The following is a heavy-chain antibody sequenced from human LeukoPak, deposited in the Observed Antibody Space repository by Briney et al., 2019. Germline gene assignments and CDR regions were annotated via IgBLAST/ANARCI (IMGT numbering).Heavy chain of an antibody. V-gene: IGHV3-23*01. Sequence: PGGSLRLSCAASGFTFSSYAMSWVRQAPGKGLEWVSAISGSGGSTYYADSVKGRFTISRDNSKNTLYLQMNSLRAEDTAVYYCAKDSGGMWQLPPDYWGQGTLVTVSS. CDR1: GFTFSSYA. CDR3: AKDSGGMWQLPPDY. CDR2: ISGSGGST. J-gene: IGHJ4*02. D-gene: IGHD3-10*01.